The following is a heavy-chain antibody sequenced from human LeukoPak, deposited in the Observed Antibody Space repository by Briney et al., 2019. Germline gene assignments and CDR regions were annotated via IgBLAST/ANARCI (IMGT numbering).Heavy chain of an antibody. V-gene: IGHV3-74*01. D-gene: IGHD3-16*01. J-gene: IGHJ3*01. Sequence: GGFLRLSCAASGFTLINHWMHWVRQAPGKGLVWISRINGDGTLTTYEDSVKGRFTISRDNAKNTVYLQMNSLRDEDTAVFYCVRGLGGLWGQGTMVTVSS. CDR3: VRGLGGL. CDR2: INGDGTLT. CDR1: GFTLINHW.